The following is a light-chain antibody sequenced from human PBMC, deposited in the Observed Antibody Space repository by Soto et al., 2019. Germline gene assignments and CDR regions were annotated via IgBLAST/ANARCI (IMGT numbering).Light chain of an antibody. CDR2: DVS. V-gene: IGLV2-14*01. Sequence: QSALTQPASVYGSPGQSITISCTGTSGDIGAYNYVSWYQQHPGKAPKLMIYDVSDRPSGVSNRFSGSKSGNTASLTISGLRAEDEADYYCSSYTTSNTLLFGGGTKLTVL. CDR1: SGDIGAYNY. CDR3: SSYTTSNTLL. J-gene: IGLJ2*01.